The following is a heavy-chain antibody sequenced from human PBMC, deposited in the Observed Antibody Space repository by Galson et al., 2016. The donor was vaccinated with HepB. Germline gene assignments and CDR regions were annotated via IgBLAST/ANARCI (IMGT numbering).Heavy chain of an antibody. Sequence: SLRLSCAASGFRFTTYTMNWVRQAPGKGLQWVSAISGSSSYIYYIDSVKGRFTISRYNAKNSLYLQMNSLRVDDTGVYYCARDADDLWSGGPERRDMDVWGQGTTVIVSS. J-gene: IGHJ6*02. CDR1: GFRFTTYT. CDR2: ISGSSSYI. D-gene: IGHD3-3*01. V-gene: IGHV3-21*06. CDR3: ARDADDLWSGGPERRDMDV.